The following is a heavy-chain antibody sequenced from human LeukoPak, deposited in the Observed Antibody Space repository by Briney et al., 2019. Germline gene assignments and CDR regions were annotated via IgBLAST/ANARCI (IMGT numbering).Heavy chain of an antibody. Sequence: ASVKVSCKASGYTFTSYDINWVRQATGQGLEWMGWMNPNSGNTGYAQKFQGRVTMTRNTSISTAYMELSSLRSEDTAVYYCARGPHTGYSSSWPVNFDHWGQGTLVTVSS. CDR2: MNPNSGNT. J-gene: IGHJ4*02. V-gene: IGHV1-8*01. D-gene: IGHD6-13*01. CDR3: ARGPHTGYSSSWPVNFDH. CDR1: GYTFTSYD.